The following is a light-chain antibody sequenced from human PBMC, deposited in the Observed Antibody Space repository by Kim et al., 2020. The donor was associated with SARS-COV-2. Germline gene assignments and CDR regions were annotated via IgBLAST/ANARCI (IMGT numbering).Light chain of an antibody. CDR1: QNIDMW. CDR2: KAS. Sequence: SASVGDRITITCRASQNIDMWFAWYQQKPGKAPKLLIYKASTLQRGVPSRFTGSGSGTEWTLTINNLQPDDFATYYCQQYHGVWTFGQGTKVDIK. V-gene: IGKV1-5*03. J-gene: IGKJ1*01. CDR3: QQYHGVWT.